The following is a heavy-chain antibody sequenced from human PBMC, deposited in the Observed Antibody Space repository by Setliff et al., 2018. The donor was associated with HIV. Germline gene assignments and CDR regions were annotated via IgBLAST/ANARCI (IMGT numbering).Heavy chain of an antibody. J-gene: IGHJ3*02. CDR2: IYPGDSDT. CDR1: GYSFNSYW. V-gene: IGHV5-51*01. CDR3: ARQTLGYCSGGSCYGGAFDI. Sequence: GASVKISCKGSGYSFNSYWIGWVRQMPGKGLEWMGIIYPGDSDTRYSPSFQGQVTISADKSISTAYLQWSGLKASDTAMYYCARQTLGYCSGGSCYGGAFDIWGQGTMVTVSS. D-gene: IGHD2-15*01.